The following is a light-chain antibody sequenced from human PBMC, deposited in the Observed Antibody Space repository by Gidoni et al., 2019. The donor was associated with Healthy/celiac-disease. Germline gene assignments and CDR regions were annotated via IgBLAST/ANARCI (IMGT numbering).Light chain of an antibody. V-gene: IGKV1-39*01. J-gene: IGKJ1*01. CDR3: QQSYSTPWA. CDR2: AAS. Sequence: DTQMTPSPSSLSASVGDRVTITCRARQSISSYLNWYQQKPGKAPKLLIYAASSLQSGVPSRFSGSGSGTDFTLTISSLQPEDFATYYCQQSYSTPWAFGQGTKVEIK. CDR1: QSISSY.